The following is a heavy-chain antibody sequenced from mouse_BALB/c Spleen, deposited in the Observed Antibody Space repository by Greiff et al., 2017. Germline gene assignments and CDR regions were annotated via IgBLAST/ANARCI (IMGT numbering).Heavy chain of an antibody. J-gene: IGHJ1*01. CDR3: ARIYGSSHWYFDV. V-gene: IGHV3-8*02. CDR2: ISYSGST. CDR1: GDSITSGY. D-gene: IGHD1-1*01. Sequence: EVKLMESGPSLVKPSQTLSLTCSVTGDSITSGYWNWIRKFPGNKLEYMGYISYSGSTYYNPSLKSRISITRDTSKNQYYLQLNSVTTEDTATYYCARIYGSSHWYFDVWGAGTTVTVSS.